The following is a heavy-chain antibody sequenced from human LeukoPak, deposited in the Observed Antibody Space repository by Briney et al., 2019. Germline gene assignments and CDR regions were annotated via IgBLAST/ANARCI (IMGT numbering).Heavy chain of an antibody. CDR1: GFTFSSYA. D-gene: IGHD3-22*01. J-gene: IGHJ4*02. CDR2: ISYDGSNK. CDR3: ARSHYYDSSGYPAN. Sequence: PGGSLRLSCAASGFTFSSYAMHWVRQAPGKGLEWVAVISYDGSNKYYADSVKGRFTISRDNSKNTLYLQMNSLRAEDTAVYYCARSHYYDSSGYPANWGQGTLVTVSS. V-gene: IGHV3-30-3*01.